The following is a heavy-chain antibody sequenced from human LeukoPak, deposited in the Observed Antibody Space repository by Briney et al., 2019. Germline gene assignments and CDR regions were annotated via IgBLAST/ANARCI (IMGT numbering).Heavy chain of an antibody. CDR2: ISGSGGST. CDR3: AKAALIRSGDSSYFDY. V-gene: IGHV3-23*01. D-gene: IGHD2-15*01. CDR1: GFTFSSYA. Sequence: GGSLRLSCAASGFTFSSYAMSWVRKAPGKGLEWVSAISGSGGSTYYADSVKGRFTISRDNSKNTLYLQMNSLRAEDTAVYYCAKAALIRSGDSSYFDYWGQGTLVTVSS. J-gene: IGHJ4*02.